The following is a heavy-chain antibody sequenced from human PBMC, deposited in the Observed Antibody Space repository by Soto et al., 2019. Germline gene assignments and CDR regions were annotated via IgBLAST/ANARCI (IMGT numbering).Heavy chain of an antibody. V-gene: IGHV3-23*01. J-gene: IGHJ5*02. D-gene: IGHD3-10*01. CDR3: AKKIRALWFGELYPGWFDP. Sequence: EVQLLESGGGLVQPGGSLRLSCAASGFTFSSYAMSWVRQAPGKGLEWVSAISGSGGSTYYADSVKGRFTISRDNSKNTLYLQMNSLRDEDTAVYYCAKKIRALWFGELYPGWFDPWGQGTLVTVSS. CDR2: ISGSGGST. CDR1: GFTFSSYA.